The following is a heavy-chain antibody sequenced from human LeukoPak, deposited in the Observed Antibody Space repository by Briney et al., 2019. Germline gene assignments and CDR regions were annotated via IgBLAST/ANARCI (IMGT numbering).Heavy chain of an antibody. Sequence: PSETLSLTCTVSGGSISSSGYYWGWIRQPPGKGLEWIGTIYYSGNTYYNPSLKSRVTISVDTSKNQFSLKLSSVTAADTAVYYCARVSAAAAANYWYFDLWGRGTLVTVSS. J-gene: IGHJ2*01. CDR2: IYYSGNT. CDR3: ARVSAAAAANYWYFDL. V-gene: IGHV4-39*07. CDR1: GGSISSSGYY. D-gene: IGHD6-13*01.